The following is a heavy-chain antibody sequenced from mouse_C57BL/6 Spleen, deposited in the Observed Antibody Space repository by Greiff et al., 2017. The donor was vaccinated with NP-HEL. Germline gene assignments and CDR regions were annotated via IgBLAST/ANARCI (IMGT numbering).Heavy chain of an antibody. V-gene: IGHV1-62-2*01. J-gene: IGHJ4*01. D-gene: IGHD6-1*01. CDR2: FYPGSGSI. CDR3: ARHEDRTQPYAMDY. CDR1: GYTFTEYT. Sequence: VQLQQAGAELVKPGASVKLSCKAAGYTFTEYTIHWVKQRSGQGLEWIGWFYPGSGSIKYNEKFKDQATLTADKCSSTVYMVLSRLTSEDSAVYFCARHEDRTQPYAMDYWGQGTSVTVSS.